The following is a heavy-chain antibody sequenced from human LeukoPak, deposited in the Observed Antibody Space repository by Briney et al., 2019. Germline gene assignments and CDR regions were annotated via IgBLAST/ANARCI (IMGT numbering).Heavy chain of an antibody. CDR3: ARVGQYCSGGSCYHLYYFDY. D-gene: IGHD2-15*01. CDR1: GYTFTNYV. V-gene: IGHV1-3*01. J-gene: IGHJ4*02. Sequence: ASVKVSCKASGYTFTNYVMHWVRQAPGQRLEWMGWINAGNGNTKYSQKFQGRVTITRDTSASTAYMELSSLRSEDTAVYYCARVGQYCSGGSCYHLYYFDYWGQGTLVTVSS. CDR2: INAGNGNT.